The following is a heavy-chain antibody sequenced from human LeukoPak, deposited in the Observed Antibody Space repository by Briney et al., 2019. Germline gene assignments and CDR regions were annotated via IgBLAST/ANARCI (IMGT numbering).Heavy chain of an antibody. J-gene: IGHJ4*02. CDR1: GFTFSSYS. Sequence: GGSLRLSCAASGFTFSSYSMNWVRRAPGKWLEWVSTISSGSSHIYYADSVKGRFTISRDNAKNSLYLQMNSLSVADTAVYYCARHSTSLRAFWGEGTLVSVFS. CDR2: ISSGSSHI. CDR3: ARHSTSLRAF. V-gene: IGHV3-21*01.